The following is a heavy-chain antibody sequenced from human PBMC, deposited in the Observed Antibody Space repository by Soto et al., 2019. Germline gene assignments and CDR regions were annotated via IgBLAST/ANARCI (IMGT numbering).Heavy chain of an antibody. V-gene: IGHV4-31*03. J-gene: IGHJ5*02. CDR2: IYYSGST. Sequence: SSETLSLTCTVSGGSISSGGYYWSWIRQHPGKGLEWIGYIYYSGSTYYNPSLKSRVTISVDTSKNQFSLKLSSVTAADTAVYYCARAYSSSWYGGNWFDPWGQGTLVTAPQ. CDR1: GGSISSGGYY. D-gene: IGHD6-13*01. CDR3: ARAYSSSWYGGNWFDP.